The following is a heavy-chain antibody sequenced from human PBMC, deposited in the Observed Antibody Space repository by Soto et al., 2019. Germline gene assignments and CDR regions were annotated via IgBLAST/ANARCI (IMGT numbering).Heavy chain of an antibody. V-gene: IGHV3-30*03. J-gene: IGHJ5*02. D-gene: IGHD5-12*01. CDR2: ISHEGGTQ. CDR1: GFTFSDYG. Sequence: GGSLRLSCAASGFTFSDYGIDWIRQAPGKGLEWVAVISHEGGTQYYADSVRGRFTVSRDNSKNILYLQMNSLRAEDTAVYYCARDRVDSGYDEVWFDPWGQGTLVTVSS. CDR3: ARDRVDSGYDEVWFDP.